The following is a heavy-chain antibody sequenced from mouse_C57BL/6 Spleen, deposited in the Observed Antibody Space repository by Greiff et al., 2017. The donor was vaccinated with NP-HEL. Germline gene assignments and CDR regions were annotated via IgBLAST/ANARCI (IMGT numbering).Heavy chain of an antibody. CDR1: GYTFTEYT. Sequence: QVQLQQSGAELVKPGASVKLSCKASGYTFTEYTIHWVKQRSGQGLEWIGWFYPGSGSIKYNEKFKDKATLTADKSSSTDYMELSRMTSDDSAVYFCARDEEGVYDCYYDYWGQGTTLTVSS. CDR3: ARDEEGVYDCYYDY. J-gene: IGHJ2*01. CDR2: FYPGSGSI. V-gene: IGHV1-62-2*01. D-gene: IGHD2-3*01.